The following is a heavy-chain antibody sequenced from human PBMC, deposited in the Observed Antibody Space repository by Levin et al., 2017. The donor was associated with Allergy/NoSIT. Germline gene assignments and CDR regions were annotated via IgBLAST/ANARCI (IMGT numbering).Heavy chain of an antibody. CDR2: IRSKAYGGTT. Sequence: GGSLRLSCTASGFTFGDYAMSWFRQAPGKGLEWVGFIRSKAYGGTTEYAASVKGRFTISRDDSKSIAYLQMNSLKTEDTAVYYCTRGDIVLVVYAPTFDYWGQGTLVTVSS. J-gene: IGHJ4*02. V-gene: IGHV3-49*03. CDR1: GFTFGDYA. CDR3: TRGDIVLVVYAPTFDY. D-gene: IGHD2-8*02.